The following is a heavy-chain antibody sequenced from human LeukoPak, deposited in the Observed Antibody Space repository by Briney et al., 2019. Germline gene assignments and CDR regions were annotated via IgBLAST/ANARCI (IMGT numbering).Heavy chain of an antibody. V-gene: IGHV3-74*01. CDR3: ARRGHYFYSMDL. Sequence: GGSLRLSCAASGFTVSTSWMHWVRQAPGKGLVWVSRINSDGSSTTYADSVKGRFTVSRDNAKNTLYLQMNSLRADDTAVYYCARRGHYFYSMDLWGQGTTVTVSS. CDR2: INSDGSST. D-gene: IGHD5-12*01. J-gene: IGHJ6*02. CDR1: GFTVSTSW.